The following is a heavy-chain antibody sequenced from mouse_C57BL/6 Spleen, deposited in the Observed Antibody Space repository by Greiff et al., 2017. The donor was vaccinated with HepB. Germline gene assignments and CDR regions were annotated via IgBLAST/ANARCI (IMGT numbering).Heavy chain of an antibody. CDR1: GFTFSSYA. CDR2: ISSGGDYI. CDR3: TRDPGQLRLREYAMDY. V-gene: IGHV5-9-1*02. J-gene: IGHJ4*01. D-gene: IGHD3-2*02. Sequence: EVKLVESGEGLVKPGGSLKLSCAASGFTFSSYAMSWVRQTPEKRLEWVAYISSGGDYIYYADTVKGRFTISRDNARNTLYLQMSSLKSEDTAMYYCTRDPGQLRLREYAMDYWGQGTSVTVSS.